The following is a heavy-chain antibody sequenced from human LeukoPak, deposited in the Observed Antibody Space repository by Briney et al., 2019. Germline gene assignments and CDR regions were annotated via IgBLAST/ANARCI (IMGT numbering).Heavy chain of an antibody. J-gene: IGHJ6*02. CDR1: GYSFTSYW. CDR3: ARRQASCTNGVCYTLYDMDV. D-gene: IGHD2-8*01. Sequence: GESLKISCKGSGYSFTSYWIGWVRQMPGKGLEWMGIIYPGDSDTRDSPSFQGQVTISADKSISTAYLQWSSLKASDPAMYYSARRQASCTNGVCYTLYDMDVWGQGTTVTVSS. V-gene: IGHV5-51*01. CDR2: IYPGDSDT.